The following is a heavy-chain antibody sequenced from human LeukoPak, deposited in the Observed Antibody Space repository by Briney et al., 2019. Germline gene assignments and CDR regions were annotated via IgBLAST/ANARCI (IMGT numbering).Heavy chain of an antibody. CDR3: ATKTTVTTSRAEYFQH. D-gene: IGHD4-17*01. J-gene: IGHJ1*01. CDR1: GGTFSSYA. CDR2: IIPIFGTA. V-gene: IGHV1-69*05. Sequence: SVKVSCKASGGTFSSYAISWVRQAPGQGLEWMGRIIPIFGTANYAHKFKGRFTITTDESTSTAYMELSSLRSEDTAVYYCATKTTVTTSRAEYFQHWGQGTLVTVSS.